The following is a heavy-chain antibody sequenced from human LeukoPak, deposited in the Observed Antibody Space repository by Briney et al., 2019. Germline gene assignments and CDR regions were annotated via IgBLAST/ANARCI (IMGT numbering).Heavy chain of an antibody. CDR1: GGSFSGYY. J-gene: IGHJ3*02. V-gene: IGHV4-34*01. CDR2: INHSGST. D-gene: IGHD3-22*01. Sequence: PSETLSLTCAVYGGSFSGYYWSWIRQPPGKGLEWIGEINHSGSTNYNPSLKSRVTISVDTSKNQFSLKLSSVTAADTAVYYCARVVRITMIVVVTRDAFDIWGQGTMITVSS. CDR3: ARVVRITMIVVVTRDAFDI.